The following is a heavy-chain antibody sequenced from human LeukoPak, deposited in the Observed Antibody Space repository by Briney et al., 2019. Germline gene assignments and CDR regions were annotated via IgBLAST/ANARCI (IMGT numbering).Heavy chain of an antibody. V-gene: IGHV3-11*04. CDR1: GFTFSDYY. CDR2: ISSSGSTI. CDR3: ARDATPTYYDYVWGSYRLAEPLDY. D-gene: IGHD3-16*02. Sequence: KTGGSLRLSCAASGFTFSDYYMSWIRQAPGKGLEWVSYISSSGSTIYYADSVKGRFTISRDNAKNSLYLQMNSLRAEDTAVYYCARDATPTYYDYVWGSYRLAEPLDYWGQGTLVTVSS. J-gene: IGHJ4*02.